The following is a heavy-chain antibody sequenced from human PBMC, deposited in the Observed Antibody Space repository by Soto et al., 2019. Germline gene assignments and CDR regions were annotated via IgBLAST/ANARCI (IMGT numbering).Heavy chain of an antibody. CDR2: IKQDGSEK. J-gene: IGHJ6*02. Sequence: GGSLRLSCAASGFTFSSYWMSWVRQAPGKGLEWVANIKQDGSEKYYVDSVKGRFTISRDNAKNSLYLQMNSLRAEDTAVYYCARVRGDISSGWFLGEYGMDVWGQGTTVTVSS. V-gene: IGHV3-7*05. CDR1: GFTFSSYW. CDR3: ARVRGDISSGWFLGEYGMDV. D-gene: IGHD6-19*01.